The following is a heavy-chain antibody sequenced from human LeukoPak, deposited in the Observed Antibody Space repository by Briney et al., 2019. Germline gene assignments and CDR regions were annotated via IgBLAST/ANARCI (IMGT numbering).Heavy chain of an antibody. V-gene: IGHV3-23*01. CDR2: ISGSGGST. CDR3: GASRVVGAIRGTPDY. CDR1: GFTFSSYA. J-gene: IGHJ4*02. Sequence: GGSLRLSCAASGFTFSSYAMSWVRQAPGKGLEWVSAISGSGGSTYYADSVKGRFTISRDNSKNTLYLQMNSLRAEDTAVYYCGASRVVGAIRGTPDYWGQGTLVTVSS. D-gene: IGHD1-26*01.